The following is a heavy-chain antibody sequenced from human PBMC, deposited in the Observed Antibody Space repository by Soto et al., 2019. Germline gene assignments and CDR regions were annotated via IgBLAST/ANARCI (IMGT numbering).Heavy chain of an antibody. V-gene: IGHV4-39*01. D-gene: IGHD3-22*01. Sequence: PSETLSLTCTVSGGPISSSSYYWAWIRQPPGKGLEWIGSIYYSGSTFYNPSLRGRVTISVDTSKNQFSLRLSSVTAADTAVYYCARQTKDYYDTSGYYLDWGQGTLVTVSS. J-gene: IGHJ4*02. CDR1: GGPISSSSYY. CDR3: ARQTKDYYDTSGYYLD. CDR2: IYYSGST.